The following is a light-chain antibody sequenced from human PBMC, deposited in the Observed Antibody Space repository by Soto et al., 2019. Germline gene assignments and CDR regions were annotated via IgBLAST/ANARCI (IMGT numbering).Light chain of an antibody. CDR2: DVS. Sequence: QSVLTQPASVSGSPGQSITISCTGTSSDVGGYNYVSWYQQHPGKAPKLMIYDVSNRPSGVSNRFSGSKSGNTASLTISGLQAEDEADYYCISYIGSRTHVVLGGGTKLTVL. V-gene: IGLV2-14*01. CDR3: ISYIGSRTHVV. J-gene: IGLJ2*01. CDR1: SSDVGGYNY.